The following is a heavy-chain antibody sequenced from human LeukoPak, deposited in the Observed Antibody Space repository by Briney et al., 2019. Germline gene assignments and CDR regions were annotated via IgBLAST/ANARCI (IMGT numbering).Heavy chain of an antibody. Sequence: GGSLRLSCAASGFTVSSNYMSWVRQAPGKGLEWVSVIYSGGSTYYADSVKGRFTISRDNSKNTLYLQMNSLRAEDTAVYYCARAQYSGSRLDYWGQGALVTVSS. CDR1: GFTVSSNY. D-gene: IGHD1-26*01. V-gene: IGHV3-66*01. CDR3: ARAQYSGSRLDY. CDR2: IYSGGST. J-gene: IGHJ4*02.